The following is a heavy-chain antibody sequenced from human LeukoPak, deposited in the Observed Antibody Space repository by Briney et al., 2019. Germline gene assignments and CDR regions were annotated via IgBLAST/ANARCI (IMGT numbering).Heavy chain of an antibody. CDR3: AKEGAYYDSSGYYNRPYNWFDP. CDR1: GFTFSSYA. D-gene: IGHD3-22*01. V-gene: IGHV3-23*01. CDR2: ISGSGGST. Sequence: GGSLRLSCAASGFTFSSYAMSWVRQAPGKGLDWVSAISGSGGSTYYADSVKGRFTISRDNSKNTLYLQMNSLRAEDTAVYYCAKEGAYYDSSGYYNRPYNWFDPWGQGTLVTVSS. J-gene: IGHJ5*02.